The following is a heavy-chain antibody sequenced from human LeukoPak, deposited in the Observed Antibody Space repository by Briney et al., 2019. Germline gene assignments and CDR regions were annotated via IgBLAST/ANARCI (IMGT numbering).Heavy chain of an antibody. CDR2: ISGSGGST. CDR3: AKGDYGDLAYYYYGMDV. Sequence: GGSLRLSCAASGFTFSSYAMHWVRQAPGKGLEWVSAISGSGGSTYYADSVKGRFTISRDNSKNTLYLQMNSLRAEDTAVYYCAKGDYGDLAYYYYGMDVWGQGTTVTVSS. J-gene: IGHJ6*02. D-gene: IGHD4-17*01. V-gene: IGHV3-23*01. CDR1: GFTFSSYA.